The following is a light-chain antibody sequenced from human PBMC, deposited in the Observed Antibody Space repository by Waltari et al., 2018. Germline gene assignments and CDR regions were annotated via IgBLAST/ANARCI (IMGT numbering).Light chain of an antibody. CDR3: QQYVSSRA. CDR2: PTS. Sequence: EIVLTQSPDTLSLSPGERATLSCRASQSVSSSSLAWYQQKLGQAPRLLIYPTSNRAAGLPDRISGSGSGTDFSLTISRLEPEEFAVYYCQQYVSSRAFGQGTKVEIE. V-gene: IGKV3-20*01. J-gene: IGKJ1*01. CDR1: QSVSSSS.